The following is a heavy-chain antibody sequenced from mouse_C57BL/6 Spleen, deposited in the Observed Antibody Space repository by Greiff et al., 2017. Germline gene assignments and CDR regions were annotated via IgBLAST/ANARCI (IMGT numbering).Heavy chain of an antibody. D-gene: IGHD3-2*02. CDR3: TRGQLRLPAWFAY. V-gene: IGHV1-15*01. CDR1: GYTFTDYE. J-gene: IGHJ3*01. CDR2: IDPETGGT. Sequence: QVQLQQSGAELVRPGASVTLSCKASGYTFTDYEMHWVKQTPVHGLEWIGAIDPETGGTAYNQKFKGKAILTADKSSSTAYMELRSLTSEDSAVYYCTRGQLRLPAWFAYWGQGTLVTVSA.